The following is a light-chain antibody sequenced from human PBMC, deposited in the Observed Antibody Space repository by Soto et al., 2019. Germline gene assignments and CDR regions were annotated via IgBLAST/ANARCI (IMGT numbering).Light chain of an antibody. CDR3: QATLFAPFI. J-gene: IGKJ3*01. CDR2: HSA. V-gene: IGKV1-39*02. CDR1: EDIGNN. Sequence: QMTQSPTSLSASVGDRVTITCRASEDIGNNLNWYRQKPGRAPELLLSHSATLQTGVSSRVSGRRSATEFTLTIDGLQPEDFATYYCQATLFAPFIFGPGTRVDFK.